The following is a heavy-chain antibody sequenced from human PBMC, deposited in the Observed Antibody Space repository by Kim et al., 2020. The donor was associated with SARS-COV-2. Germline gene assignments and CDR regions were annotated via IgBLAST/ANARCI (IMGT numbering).Heavy chain of an antibody. CDR2: INHSGST. Sequence: SETLSLTCAVYGGSFRGYYWSWIRQPPGKGLEWIGEINHSGSTNYNPSLKSRVTISVDTSKNQFSLKLSSVTAADTAVYYCARGGGRITMIVVFFPGPAHAFDIWGQGTMVTVSS. D-gene: IGHD3-22*01. J-gene: IGHJ3*02. CDR3: ARGGGRITMIVVFFPGPAHAFDI. V-gene: IGHV4-34*01. CDR1: GGSFRGYY.